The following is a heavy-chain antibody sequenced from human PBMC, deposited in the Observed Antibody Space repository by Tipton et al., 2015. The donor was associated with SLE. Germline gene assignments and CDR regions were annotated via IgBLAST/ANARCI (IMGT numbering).Heavy chain of an antibody. CDR2: IYTSGST. CDR1: GGSISSYY. D-gene: IGHD5-24*01. J-gene: IGHJ6*02. CDR3: ARLQRWLQFNYYYGMDV. Sequence: TLSLTCTVSGGSISSYYWSWIRQPPGKGLEWIGYIYTSGSTNYNPSLKSRVTISVDTSKNQFSLKLSSVTAADTAVYYCARLQRWLQFNYYYGMDVWGQGTTVTVSS. V-gene: IGHV4-4*09.